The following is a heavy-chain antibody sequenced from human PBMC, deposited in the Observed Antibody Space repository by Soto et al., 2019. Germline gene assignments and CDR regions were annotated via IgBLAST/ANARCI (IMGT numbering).Heavy chain of an antibody. CDR3: ARDRKQNWNDQKHYYDGMDV. V-gene: IGHV4-31*03. Sequence: QVQLQESGPGLVKPSQTLSLTCTVSGGSISSGGYYWSWIRQHPGKGLEWIGYIYYCGSTYYNPSLNSRVTISVDTSKNPFSLKLSSVTAADTAVYYCARDRKQNWNDQKHYYDGMDVWGQGTTVTVSS. CDR2: IYYCGST. J-gene: IGHJ6*02. CDR1: GGSISSGGYY. D-gene: IGHD1-1*01.